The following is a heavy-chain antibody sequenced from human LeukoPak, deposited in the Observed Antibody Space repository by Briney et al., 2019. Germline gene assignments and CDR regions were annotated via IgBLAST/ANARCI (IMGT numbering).Heavy chain of an antibody. CDR3: ARRSRGYCSSTSCYTRGYYYYMDV. CDR2: MNPNSGNT. D-gene: IGHD2-2*02. Sequence: ASVKVSCKASGYTFTSYDINWVRQATGQGLEWMGWMNPNSGNTGYAQKFQGRVTMTRNTSISTAYMELSSLRSEDTAVYYCARRSRGYCSSTSCYTRGYYYYMDVWGKGTTVTLSS. V-gene: IGHV1-8*01. CDR1: GYTFTSYD. J-gene: IGHJ6*03.